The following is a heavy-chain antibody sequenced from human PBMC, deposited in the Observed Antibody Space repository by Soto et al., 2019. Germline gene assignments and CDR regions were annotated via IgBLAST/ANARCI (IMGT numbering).Heavy chain of an antibody. CDR2: IKQDGSEK. CDR1: GFTFSSYL. Sequence: GGSLILSCAASGFTFSSYLMSWVRPAPGKGLEWVANIKQDGSEKYYVDSVKGRFTISRDNAKNSLYLQMNSLRAEDTAVYYCATQSGFGVVISPYYYMDVWGKGTTVTVSS. J-gene: IGHJ6*03. D-gene: IGHD3-3*01. V-gene: IGHV3-7*01. CDR3: ATQSGFGVVISPYYYMDV.